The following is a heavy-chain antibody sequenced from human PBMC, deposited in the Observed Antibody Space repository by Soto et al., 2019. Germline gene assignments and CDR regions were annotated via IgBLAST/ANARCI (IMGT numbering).Heavy chain of an antibody. J-gene: IGHJ4*02. CDR2: ISGSGGST. V-gene: IGHV3-23*01. D-gene: IGHD2-2*01. CDR1: GFTFSSYA. CDR3: AKWSGIVVVPAAPYFDY. Sequence: SLRLSCAASGFTFSSYAMSWVRQAPGKGLECVSAISGSGGSTYYADSVKGRFTISRDNSKNTLYLQMNSLRAEDTAVYYCAKWSGIVVVPAAPYFDYWGQGXLVTVYS.